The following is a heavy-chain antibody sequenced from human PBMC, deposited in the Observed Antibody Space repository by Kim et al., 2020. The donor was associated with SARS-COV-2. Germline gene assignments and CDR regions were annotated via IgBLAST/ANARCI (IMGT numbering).Heavy chain of an antibody. CDR1: GGSISSYY. J-gene: IGHJ4*02. CDR3: ASSSSSSEEGGLEGIGY. CDR2: IYYSGST. Sequence: SETLSLTCTVSGGSISSYYWSWIRQPPGKGLEWIGYIYYSGSTNYNPSLKSRVTISVDTSKNQFSLKLSSVTAADTAVYYCASSSSSSEEGGLEGIGYWGQGTLVTVSS. D-gene: IGHD1-1*01. V-gene: IGHV4-59*13.